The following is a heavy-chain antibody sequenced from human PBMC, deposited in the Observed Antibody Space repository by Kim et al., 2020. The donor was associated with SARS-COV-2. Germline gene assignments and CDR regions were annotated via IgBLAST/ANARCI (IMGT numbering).Heavy chain of an antibody. CDR3: VKEVMPTSGTNYFDY. V-gene: IGHV3-64D*09. Sequence: GGSRRLSCAASGFTFSTYAMYWVRQAPGKGLEYVSAISRSGRTKDYADSMKGRSTISRDNSKNMLYLQVSSLRPEDTAVYYCVKEVMPTSGTNYFDYWGQGALVTVSS. CDR2: ISRSGRTK. J-gene: IGHJ4*02. D-gene: IGHD2-8*01. CDR1: GFTFSTYA.